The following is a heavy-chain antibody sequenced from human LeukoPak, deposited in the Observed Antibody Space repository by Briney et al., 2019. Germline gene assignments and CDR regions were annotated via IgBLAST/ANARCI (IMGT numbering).Heavy chain of an antibody. J-gene: IGHJ4*02. CDR2: ISWNSASI. D-gene: IGHD4-17*01. CDR3: PKERFVHGDYRAFDY. Sequence: GGSLRLSCVGSGLPFDEYGMHWVRHVPGKGLEWVAGISWNSASIGYADSVRGRFTISRDNPSNSLYLQMISLRVDDTALYYCPKERFVHGDYRAFDYWGQGTLVTVSS. CDR1: GLPFDEYG. V-gene: IGHV3-9*01.